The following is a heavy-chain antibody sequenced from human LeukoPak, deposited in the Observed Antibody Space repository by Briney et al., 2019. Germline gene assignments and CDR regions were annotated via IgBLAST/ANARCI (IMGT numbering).Heavy chain of an antibody. Sequence: PGGSLRLSCAASGFIFSNFGMNWVRQAPGKGLEWVSSITSSSSYIYYADSVKGRFTISRDNAKNSLYLQLNSLRAEDTAVYYCARDLRYFDSRGYYYVEYWGQGTLVTVSS. D-gene: IGHD3-22*01. J-gene: IGHJ4*02. CDR3: ARDLRYFDSRGYYYVEY. CDR2: ITSSSSYI. CDR1: GFIFSNFG. V-gene: IGHV3-21*01.